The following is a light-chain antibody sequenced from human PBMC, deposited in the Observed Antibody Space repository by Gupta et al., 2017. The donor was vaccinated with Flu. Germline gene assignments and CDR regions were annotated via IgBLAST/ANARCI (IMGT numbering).Light chain of an antibody. CDR2: LEGSGIY. J-gene: IGLJ3*02. CDR3: ETWDTNIRV. Sequence: VKRTWTLSRWHSSCSIAWHRQQPRKATRYVMRLEGSGIYNKVSGVPDRFSGSSSGADRYLTISNLQSEDEAHYYYETWDTNIRVFGGGTKLTVL. CDR1: RWHSSCS. V-gene: IGLV4-60*03.